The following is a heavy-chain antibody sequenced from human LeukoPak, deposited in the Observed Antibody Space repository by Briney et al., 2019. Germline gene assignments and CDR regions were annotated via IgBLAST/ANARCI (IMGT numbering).Heavy chain of an antibody. CDR3: AREADSRMPTRWPRHPFDY. Sequence: GGSLRLSCAASGFTFDDYGMSWVRQAPGKGLEWVSGINWNGGTTGYADSVKGRFTISRDNAKNSLYLQMNSLRAEDTALYYCAREADSRMPTRWPRHPFDYWGQGALVTVSS. D-gene: IGHD1-1*01. J-gene: IGHJ4*02. CDR2: INWNGGTT. CDR1: GFTFDDYG. V-gene: IGHV3-20*04.